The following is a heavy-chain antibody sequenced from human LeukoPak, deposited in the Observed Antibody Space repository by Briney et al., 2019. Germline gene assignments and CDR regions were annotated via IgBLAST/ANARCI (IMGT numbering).Heavy chain of an antibody. J-gene: IGHJ4*02. D-gene: IGHD3-22*01. CDR1: GFTFSSYA. Sequence: HPGGSLRLSCAASGFTFSSYAMSWVRQAPGKGLEWVSGISASGGTTYYADSVKGRFTISRDNSKNTLYLQMNSLRAEDTAVYYCAKGQSSSGLXNYFXXWGQGTLVTVX. CDR3: AKGQSSSGLXNYFXX. CDR2: ISASGGTT. V-gene: IGHV3-23*01.